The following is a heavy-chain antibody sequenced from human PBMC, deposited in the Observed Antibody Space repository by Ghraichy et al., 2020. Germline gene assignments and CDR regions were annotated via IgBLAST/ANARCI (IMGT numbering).Heavy chain of an antibody. Sequence: GGSLRLSCAASGFTFSSSAMSWVRQAPGKGLEWVSGLSNSGGSTSYADSVKGRFTISRDNSKNTLFLQMDSLRGEDTAIYYCAKCTVGGRPYYFDYWGQGSLVTVSS. V-gene: IGHV3-23*01. CDR2: LSNSGGST. CDR1: GFTFSSSA. D-gene: IGHD3-16*01. CDR3: AKCTVGGRPYYFDY. J-gene: IGHJ4*02.